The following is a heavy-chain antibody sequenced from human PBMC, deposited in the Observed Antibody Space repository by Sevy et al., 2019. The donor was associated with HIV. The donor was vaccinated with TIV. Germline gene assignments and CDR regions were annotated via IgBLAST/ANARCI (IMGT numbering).Heavy chain of an antibody. J-gene: IGHJ6*03. V-gene: IGHV3-30*02. Sequence: GGSLRLSCAASGFTFNSYGMHWVRQAPGKGLEWVTFIRYDGSNEYYSDSVKGRFTISRDNSTNTLYLQMNSLRAEDTAVYYWAKAPLGWGGSMDVWGKGTTVTVSS. CDR3: AKAPLGWGGSMDV. CDR2: IRYDGSNE. D-gene: IGHD7-27*01. CDR1: GFTFNSYG.